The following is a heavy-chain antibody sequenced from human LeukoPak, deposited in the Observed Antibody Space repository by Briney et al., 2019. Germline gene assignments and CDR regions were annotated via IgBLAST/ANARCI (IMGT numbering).Heavy chain of an antibody. D-gene: IGHD3-10*01. Sequence: PGGSLRLSCAASGFTFSTYWMSWVRQAPGKGLEWVSLIYAEASTYYADSVKGRFTISRDNSKNTLYLQMNSLRAEDTAIYYCARGVVGIIPLDFWGQGTLVTVSS. CDR1: GFTFSTYW. CDR3: ARGVVGIIPLDF. CDR2: IYAEAST. J-gene: IGHJ4*02. V-gene: IGHV3-53*01.